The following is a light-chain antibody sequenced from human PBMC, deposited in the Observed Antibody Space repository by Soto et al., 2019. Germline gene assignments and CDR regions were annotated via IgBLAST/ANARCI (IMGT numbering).Light chain of an antibody. V-gene: IGLV1-44*01. CDR2: SNN. CDR3: AAWDDSLYAPA. J-gene: IGLJ3*02. CDR1: SSNIGSNI. Sequence: QSVLTQPPSASGTPGQRVTISCSGSSSNIGSNIVNWYQQLPGTAPKLLIYSNNQRPSGVPDRFSGSKYATSASLAIIWLQSDDEADYYCAAWDDSLYAPAFGGGTQLTVL.